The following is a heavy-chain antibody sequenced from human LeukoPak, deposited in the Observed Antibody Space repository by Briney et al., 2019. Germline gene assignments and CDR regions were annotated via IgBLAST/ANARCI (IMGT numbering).Heavy chain of an antibody. V-gene: IGHV4-59*08. CDR3: ARHGVSGDDAFDI. Sequence: NPSETLSLTCTLSGGSINSFYWSWIRQPPGKGLEWIGYIYYSGSTNYNPSLKSRVTISVDTSKNQFSLKLSSVTAADTAVYYCARHGVSGDDAFDIWGQGTMVTVSS. D-gene: IGHD2-15*01. CDR1: GGSINSFY. J-gene: IGHJ3*02. CDR2: IYYSGST.